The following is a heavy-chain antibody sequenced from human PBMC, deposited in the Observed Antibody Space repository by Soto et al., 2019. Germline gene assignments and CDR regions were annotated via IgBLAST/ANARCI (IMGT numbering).Heavy chain of an antibody. V-gene: IGHV1-18*01. CDR1: GYTFTSYG. CDR2: ISAYNGNT. J-gene: IGHJ6*02. D-gene: IGHD6-19*01. CDR3: ARDIVYSSGWYRYYYGMDV. Sequence: ASVKVSCKASGYTFTSYGISWVRQAPGQGIEWMRWISAYNGNTNYAQKLQGRVTMTTDTSTSTAYMELRSLRSDDTAVYYCARDIVYSSGWYRYYYGMDVWGQGTTVTVSS.